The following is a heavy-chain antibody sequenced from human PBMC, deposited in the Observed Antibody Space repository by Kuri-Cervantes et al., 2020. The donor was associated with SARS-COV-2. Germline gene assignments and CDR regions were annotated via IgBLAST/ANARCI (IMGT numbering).Heavy chain of an antibody. D-gene: IGHD6-6*01. Sequence: GGSLRLSCAASGFTFSSYSMNWVRQAPGKGLEWVSSISSSSSYIYYADSVKGRFTISRDNAKNSLYLQMNSLRAEDTAVYYCANLPASSTIIDYWGQGTLVTVSS. CDR2: ISSSSSYI. J-gene: IGHJ4*02. CDR3: ANLPASSTIIDY. V-gene: IGHV3-21*01. CDR1: GFTFSSYS.